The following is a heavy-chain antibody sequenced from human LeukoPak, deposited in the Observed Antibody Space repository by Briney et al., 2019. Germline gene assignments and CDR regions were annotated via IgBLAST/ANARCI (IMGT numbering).Heavy chain of an antibody. CDR1: GFTFSNNA. CDR2: IKSKTDGGTT. D-gene: IGHD3-22*01. Sequence: GGSLRLSCAASGFTFSNNAMSWVRQAPGKGLEWVGRIKSKTDGGTTDYAAPVKGRFTISRDDSKNTLYLQMNSLKTEDTAAYYCTTDYYDSSGYYFDYWGQGTLVTVSS. CDR3: TTDYYDSSGYYFDY. J-gene: IGHJ4*02. V-gene: IGHV3-15*01.